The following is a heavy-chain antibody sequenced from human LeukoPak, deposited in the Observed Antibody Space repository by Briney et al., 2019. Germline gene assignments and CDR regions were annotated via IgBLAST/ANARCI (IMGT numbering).Heavy chain of an antibody. Sequence: HGESLRISCKGSGYTFSSYWIGWVRQMPGKDLEWMGIIYPGDSDTRYSPSLQGQVTISVDTSIGTAYLQWSSLKASDTAIYYCARQNDFRLDYWGQGTLVTVSS. J-gene: IGHJ4*02. CDR2: IYPGDSDT. CDR1: GYTFSSYW. D-gene: IGHD3-3*01. CDR3: ARQNDFRLDY. V-gene: IGHV5-51*01.